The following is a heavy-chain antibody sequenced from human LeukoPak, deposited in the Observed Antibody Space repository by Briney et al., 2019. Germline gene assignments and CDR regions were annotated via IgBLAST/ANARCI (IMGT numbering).Heavy chain of an antibody. CDR3: ARGSGIITGIDE. V-gene: IGHV3-74*01. D-gene: IGHD6-25*01. Sequence: GGSLRLSCAASGFTFSSHWMHWVRQAPGKGLVWVSRIKDDGSHTNYADSVKSRFTISRDNAKNTLSLQMNSLRAEDTAVYYCARGSGIITGIDEWGQGTLVTVSS. J-gene: IGHJ4*02. CDR1: GFTFSSHW. CDR2: IKDDGSHT.